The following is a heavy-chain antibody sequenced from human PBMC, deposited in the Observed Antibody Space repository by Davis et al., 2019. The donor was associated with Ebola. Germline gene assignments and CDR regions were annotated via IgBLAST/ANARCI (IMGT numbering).Heavy chain of an antibody. J-gene: IGHJ4*02. Sequence: GGSLRLSCAASGFTFSDYYMSWIRQAPGKGLEWVSYISSSGSTIYYADSVKGRFTISRDNAKNSLYLQMNSLRAEDTALYYCAREVAAAGTRYFDYWGQGTLVTVSS. CDR3: AREVAAAGTRYFDY. CDR2: ISSSGSTI. V-gene: IGHV3-11*01. D-gene: IGHD6-13*01. CDR1: GFTFSDYY.